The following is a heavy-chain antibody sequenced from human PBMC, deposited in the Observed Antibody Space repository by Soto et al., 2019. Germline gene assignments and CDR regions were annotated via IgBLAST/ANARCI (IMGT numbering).Heavy chain of an antibody. CDR3: AASVGISPTGEEGMDV. Sequence: QVQLAQSGAEVKKTGSSVKVSCKASGGTFSTSGFSWVRQAPGQGLEWIGGIIPILTTPNYALKFQGRVTIVVDEFTSTVHMELTSLRSEDTAMYYCAASVGISPTGEEGMDVWGQGTSVTVSS. J-gene: IGHJ6*02. D-gene: IGHD2-8*02. V-gene: IGHV1-69*01. CDR1: GGTFSTSG. CDR2: IIPILTTP.